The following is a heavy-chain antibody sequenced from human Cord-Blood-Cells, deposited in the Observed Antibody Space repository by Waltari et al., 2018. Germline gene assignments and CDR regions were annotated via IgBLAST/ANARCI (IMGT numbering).Heavy chain of an antibody. CDR3: ARPRSSVDAFDI. D-gene: IGHD6-6*01. CDR1: GFTFSRYS. CDR2: IRRSSSYR. Sequence: EVQLVESGGGLVKPGGSLSLSCAASGFTFSRYSMTWVRQAPGKGLEWVSSIRRSSSYRYYADSVKGRFTISRDNAKNSLYLQMNSLRAEDAAVYYCARPRSSVDAFDIWGQGTMVTVSS. J-gene: IGHJ3*02. V-gene: IGHV3-21*01.